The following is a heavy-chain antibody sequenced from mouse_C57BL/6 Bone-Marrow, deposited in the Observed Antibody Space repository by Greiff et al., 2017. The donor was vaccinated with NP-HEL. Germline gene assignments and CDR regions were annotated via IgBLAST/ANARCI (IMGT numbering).Heavy chain of an antibody. CDR3: ARGGSSYWYFDV. CDR1: GYSITSGYY. CDR2: ISYDGSN. Sequence: EVKVEESGPGLVKPSQSLSLTCSVTGYSITSGYYWNWIRQFPENKLEWIGYISYDGSNNYNPSLKNRISITRDTSKNQFFLKLNSVTTEDTATYYCARGGSSYWYFDVWGTGTTVTVSS. D-gene: IGHD1-1*01. J-gene: IGHJ1*03. V-gene: IGHV3-6*01.